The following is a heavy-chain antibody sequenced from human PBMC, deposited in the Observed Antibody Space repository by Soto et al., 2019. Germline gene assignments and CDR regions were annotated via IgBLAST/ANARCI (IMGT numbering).Heavy chain of an antibody. CDR3: ASVGSGNDAFDI. V-gene: IGHV3-72*01. CDR2: TRNKANSYTT. CDR1: GFTFSDHY. D-gene: IGHD1-26*01. J-gene: IGHJ3*02. Sequence: GGSMGLSCAASGFTFSDHYMDWVRQAPGKGLEWVGRTRNKANSYTTEYAASVKGRFTISRDDSKNSLYLQMNSLKTEDTAVYYCASVGSGNDAFDIWGQGTMVTVSS.